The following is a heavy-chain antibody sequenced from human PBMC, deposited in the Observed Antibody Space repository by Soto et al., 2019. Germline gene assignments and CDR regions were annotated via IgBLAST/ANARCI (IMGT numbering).Heavy chain of an antibody. CDR3: ARVPDR. CDR2: IYHSGST. D-gene: IGHD2-2*01. Sequence: PSGTLSLTCAFFGLSLSRGFFSWSWIRQPPGKGLEWIGYIYHSGSTYYNPSLKSRVTISVDRSKNQFSLKLSSVTAEDTAVYYCARVPDRWGQGTLVTVSS. CDR1: GLSLSRGFFS. V-gene: IGHV4-30-2*01. J-gene: IGHJ4*02.